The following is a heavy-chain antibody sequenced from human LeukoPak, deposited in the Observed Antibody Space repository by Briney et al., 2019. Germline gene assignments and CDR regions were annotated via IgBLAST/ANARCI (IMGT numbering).Heavy chain of an antibody. J-gene: IGHJ4*02. CDR2: IKHDGSDK. V-gene: IGHV3-7*01. Sequence: GESLRLSCSASGITYTIDWLNWVRQVPGKGLEWVANIKHDGSDKYYADSVRGRFTISRDIAKASLYLQMNSLRVEDTAIYYCATGLDLGQGTLVTVSS. CDR3: ATGLD. CDR1: GITYTIDW.